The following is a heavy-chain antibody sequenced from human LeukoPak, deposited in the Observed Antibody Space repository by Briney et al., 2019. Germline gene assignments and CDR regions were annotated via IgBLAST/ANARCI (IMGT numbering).Heavy chain of an antibody. D-gene: IGHD3-10*01. Sequence: ASVKVSCKASGYTFTSYYMHWVRQAPGQGLEWMGWISAYNGNTNYAQNLHDRVTMTTDTSTSTAYMELRSLRSDDTAVYYCASYGLVRGRNAFDIWGQGTMVTVSS. CDR1: GYTFTSYY. J-gene: IGHJ3*02. V-gene: IGHV1-18*04. CDR2: ISAYNGNT. CDR3: ASYGLVRGRNAFDI.